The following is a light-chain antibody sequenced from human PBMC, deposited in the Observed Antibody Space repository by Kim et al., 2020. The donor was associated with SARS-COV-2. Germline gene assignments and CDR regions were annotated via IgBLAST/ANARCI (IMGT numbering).Light chain of an antibody. J-gene: IGLJ2*01. CDR3: NSRDSSGNHYVV. Sequence: SSELTQDPAVSVALGQTVRITCQGDNLRSYYASWYQQKPGQAPVLVIYGKNNRPSGIPDRFSGSSSGNTASLTITGAQAEDEADYYCNSRDSSGNHYVVFGGGTQLTVL. V-gene: IGLV3-19*01. CDR1: NLRSYY. CDR2: GKN.